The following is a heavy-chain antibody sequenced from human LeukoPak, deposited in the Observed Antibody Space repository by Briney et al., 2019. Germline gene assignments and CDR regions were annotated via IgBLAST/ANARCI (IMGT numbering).Heavy chain of an antibody. CDR1: GFSFNNYA. D-gene: IGHD3-22*01. J-gene: IGHJ6*02. Sequence: GGTLRLSCAASGFSFNNYAMVWVRQTPGKGLEWVSVISARNDIVYADSVQGRFSISRDSSKNTLYLQMNSLRVEDTAVYYCARDAYRDYYDSNGYYYVGMDVWGQGTTVTVSS. V-gene: IGHV3-23*01. CDR2: ISARNDI. CDR3: ARDAYRDYYDSNGYYYVGMDV.